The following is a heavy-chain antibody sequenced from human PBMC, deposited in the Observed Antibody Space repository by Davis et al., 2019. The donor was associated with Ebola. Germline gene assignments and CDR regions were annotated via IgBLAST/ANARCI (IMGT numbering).Heavy chain of an antibody. CDR2: MNPNSGNT. D-gene: IGHD1-20*01. CDR1: GYTFTSYD. V-gene: IGHV1-8*01. Sequence: ASVKVSCKASGYTFTSYDINWVRQATGQGLEWMGWMNPNSGNTGYAQKFQGRVTMTRNTSISTAYMELSSLRSEDTAVYYCATAFVRRHPWLDGLYNWNAFDYWGQGTLVTVSS. CDR3: ATAFVRRHPWLDGLYNWNAFDY. J-gene: IGHJ4*02.